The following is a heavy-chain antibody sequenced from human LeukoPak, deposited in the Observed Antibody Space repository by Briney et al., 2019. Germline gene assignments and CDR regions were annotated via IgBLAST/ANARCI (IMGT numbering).Heavy chain of an antibody. V-gene: IGHV3-74*01. CDR3: ARDTFGGDDF. CDR2: IRSDGSIT. CDR1: GFTFSGYW. J-gene: IGHJ4*02. Sequence: GGSLRLSCAASGFTFSGYWMHWVRQAPGKGLAWVSVIRSDGSITTYADSVKGRLTISRDNAKNTLYLQMNSLRADDTAVYYCARDTFGGDDFWGQGTLVTVSS. D-gene: IGHD3-16*01.